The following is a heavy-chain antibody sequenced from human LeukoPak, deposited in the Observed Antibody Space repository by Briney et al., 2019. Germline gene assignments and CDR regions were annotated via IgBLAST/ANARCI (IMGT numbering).Heavy chain of an antibody. CDR2: IKEDGSEK. CDR1: GFTFSTYW. Sequence: GGSLRLSCAASGFTFSTYWMSWIRQAPGKGLEWVANIKEDGSEKYYGDSVKGRFTISRDNAKNSLYLEMSSLRVEDTAVYYCARDSSGYQWGQGTLVTVSS. D-gene: IGHD3-22*01. J-gene: IGHJ4*02. V-gene: IGHV3-7*01. CDR3: ARDSSGYQ.